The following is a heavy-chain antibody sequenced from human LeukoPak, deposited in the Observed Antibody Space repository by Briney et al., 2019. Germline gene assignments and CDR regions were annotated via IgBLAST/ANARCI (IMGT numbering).Heavy chain of an antibody. CDR3: ARDAFSGSYRYYYYMDV. Sequence: SSTIYYADSVKGRFPISRDNAKNSLYLQMNSLRAEDTAVYYCARDAFSGSYRYYYYMDVWGKGTTVTVSS. J-gene: IGHJ6*03. V-gene: IGHV3-48*01. CDR2: SSTI. D-gene: IGHD1-26*01.